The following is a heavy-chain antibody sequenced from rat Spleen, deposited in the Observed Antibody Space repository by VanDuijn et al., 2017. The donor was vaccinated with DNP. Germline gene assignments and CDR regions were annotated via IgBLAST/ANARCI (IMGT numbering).Heavy chain of an antibody. CDR3: TRGSSLPGYLDY. Sequence: EVQLVESGGGLVQPGRSLKLSCAASGFTFSDSNMAWVRPAPKKGLEWVATTSYDGSSTDYRDSVKGRFTIPRDNAKSTLYLQMDSLRSEDTATYYCTRGSSLPGYLDYWGQGVLVTVSS. CDR1: GFTFSDSN. D-gene: IGHD1-4*01. J-gene: IGHJ2*01. V-gene: IGHV5-7*01. CDR2: TSYDGSST.